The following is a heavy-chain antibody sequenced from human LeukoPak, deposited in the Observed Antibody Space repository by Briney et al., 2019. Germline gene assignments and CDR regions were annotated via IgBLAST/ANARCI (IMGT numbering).Heavy chain of an antibody. D-gene: IGHD6-6*01. CDR2: IIPIFGTA. V-gene: IGHV1-69*05. J-gene: IGHJ6*03. Sequence: ASVKVSCKASGGTFSSCAISWVRQAPGQGLEWMGGIIPIFGTANYAQKFQGRVTITTDESTSTAYMELSSLRSEDTAVYYCATTSIAVRGYYYYYMDVWGKGTTVTVSS. CDR1: GGTFSSCA. CDR3: ATTSIAVRGYYYYYMDV.